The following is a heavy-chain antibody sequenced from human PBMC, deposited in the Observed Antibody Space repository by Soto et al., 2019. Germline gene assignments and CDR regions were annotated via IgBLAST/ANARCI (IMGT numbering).Heavy chain of an antibody. V-gene: IGHV1-18*01. Sequence: QVQLVQSGPEVKKPGASVKVSCETSGYTSTTYDITWVRQAPGQGLEWMGWISTFNGDTKYEEKLQDRVTMTTDTFTATAYMELRSLGSDDTAVYYCARGYCADDICYYFDFWGQGTLVTVSS. D-gene: IGHD2-8*01. CDR3: ARGYCADDICYYFDF. CDR1: GYTSTTYD. J-gene: IGHJ4*02. CDR2: ISTFNGDT.